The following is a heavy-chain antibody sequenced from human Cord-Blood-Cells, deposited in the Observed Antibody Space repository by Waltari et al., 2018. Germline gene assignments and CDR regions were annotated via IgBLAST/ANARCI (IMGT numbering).Heavy chain of an antibody. CDR1: GGSFSGYY. CDR2: INHSGST. Sequence: QVQLQQWGAGLLKLSETLSLTCAVYGGSFSGYYWSWIRQPPGKGLEWIGEINHSGSTNYNPSLKSRVTISVDTSKNQFSLKLSSVTAADTAVYYCARGHPQWELYYFDYWGQGTLVTVSS. CDR3: ARGHPQWELYYFDY. J-gene: IGHJ4*02. D-gene: IGHD1-26*01. V-gene: IGHV4-34*01.